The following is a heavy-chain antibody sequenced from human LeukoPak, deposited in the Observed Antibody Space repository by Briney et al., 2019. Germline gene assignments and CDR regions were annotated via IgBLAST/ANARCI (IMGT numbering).Heavy chain of an antibody. V-gene: IGHV3-30*18. CDR3: AKGKTSGYSYGPSDY. CDR2: ISYDGSNK. CDR1: GFTFSSYG. Sequence: GGSLRLSCAASGFTFSSYGMPWVRQAPGKGLEWVAVISYDGSNKYYADSVKGRFTISRDNSKNTLYLQMNSLRAEDTAVYYCAKGKTSGYSYGPSDYWGQGTLVTVSP. D-gene: IGHD5-18*01. J-gene: IGHJ4*02.